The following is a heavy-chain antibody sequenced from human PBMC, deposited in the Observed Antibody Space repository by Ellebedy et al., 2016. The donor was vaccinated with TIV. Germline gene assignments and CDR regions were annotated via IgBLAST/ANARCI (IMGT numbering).Heavy chain of an antibody. Sequence: ASVQVSCXASGYTFTGYYIYWVRHAPGQGLEWMGWINPNSGGSSYAQRFQGRVTMTRDTSISTAYMELSRLRSDDTAVYFCARAAYADYWGQGTLLTVSS. CDR2: INPNSGGS. J-gene: IGHJ4*02. V-gene: IGHV1-2*02. CDR1: GYTFTGYY. CDR3: ARAAYADY. D-gene: IGHD2-8*01.